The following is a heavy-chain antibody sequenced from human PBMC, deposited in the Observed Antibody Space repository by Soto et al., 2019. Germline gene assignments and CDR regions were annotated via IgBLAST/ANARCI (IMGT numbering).Heavy chain of an antibody. CDR3: TRAKYGDYDF. J-gene: IGHJ4*02. V-gene: IGHV3-74*01. CDR1: GFTFSSYW. CDR2: VISGGSST. Sequence: EVQLVESGGGLVQPGGSLRLSCVASGFTFSSYWMHWVRQVPGKGLVWVARVISGGSSTGYADSAKGRFTISRDNAKNTLYLKMNSLSAEDTAVYYCTRAKYGDYDFWGQGTLVTVSS. D-gene: IGHD4-17*01.